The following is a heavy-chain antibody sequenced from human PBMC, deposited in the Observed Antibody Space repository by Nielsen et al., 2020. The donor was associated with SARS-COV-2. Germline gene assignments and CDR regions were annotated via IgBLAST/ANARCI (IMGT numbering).Heavy chain of an antibody. D-gene: IGHD3-16*01. V-gene: IGHV4-59*02. Sequence: SETLSLTCTVSGGSVIFYYWSWIRQPPGKGLEWIGYIYDSGDTKFNPSLKSRATISVDTSKNQFSLKLSSVTAADTAVYYCARDSGLPDYWGQGTLVTVSS. CDR3: ARDSGLPDY. CDR2: IYDSGDT. J-gene: IGHJ4*02. CDR1: GGSVIFYY.